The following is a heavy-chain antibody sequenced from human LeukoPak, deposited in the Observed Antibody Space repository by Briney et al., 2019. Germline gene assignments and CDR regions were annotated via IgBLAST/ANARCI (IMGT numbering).Heavy chain of an antibody. CDR2: MNPNSGNT. V-gene: IGHV1-8*01. J-gene: IGHJ4*02. Sequence: ASVKVSCKASGYTFTSYDINWVRQATGQGLEGMGWMNPNSGNTGYAQKFQGRVTMTRTTSISTAYMELSSLRSEDTAVYYCARGGEEVVTAIGNYWGQGTLVTVSS. D-gene: IGHD2-21*02. CDR3: ARGGEEVVTAIGNY. CDR1: GYTFTSYD.